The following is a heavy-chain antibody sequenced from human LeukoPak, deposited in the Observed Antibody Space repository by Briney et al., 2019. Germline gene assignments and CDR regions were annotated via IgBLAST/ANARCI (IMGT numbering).Heavy chain of an antibody. Sequence: PGGSLRLSCAASGFTFSNAWMSWVRQAPGKGLEWVGRIKSKTDGGTTDYAAPVKGRFTIARDDSKNTLYLQMNSLKTEDTAVYYCTTDAFNYDSSGYYYVYWGQGTLVTVSS. V-gene: IGHV3-15*01. D-gene: IGHD3-22*01. J-gene: IGHJ4*02. CDR3: TTDAFNYDSSGYYYVY. CDR2: IKSKTDGGTT. CDR1: GFTFSNAW.